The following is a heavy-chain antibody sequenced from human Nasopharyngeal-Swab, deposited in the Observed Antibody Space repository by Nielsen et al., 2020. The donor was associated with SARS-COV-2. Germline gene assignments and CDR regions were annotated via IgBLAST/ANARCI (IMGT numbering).Heavy chain of an antibody. CDR3: ARGDVKDIVLVVYAKGYGMDV. Sequence: VRQAPGKGLEWVSSISSSSSYIYYADSVKGRFTISRDNAKNTLYLQMNSLRAEDTAVYYCARGDVKDIVLVVYAKGYGMDVWGQGTTVTVSS. V-gene: IGHV3-21*01. D-gene: IGHD2-8*02. CDR2: ISSSSSYI. J-gene: IGHJ6*02.